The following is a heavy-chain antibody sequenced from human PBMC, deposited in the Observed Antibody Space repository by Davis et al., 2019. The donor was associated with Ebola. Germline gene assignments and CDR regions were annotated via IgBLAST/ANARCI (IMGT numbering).Heavy chain of an antibody. CDR2: IYSGGST. Sequence: GESLKISCAASGFTVSSNYMSWVRQAPGKGLEWVSVIYSGGSTYYADSVKGRFTISRDNSKNTLYLQMNSLRAEDTAVYYCARDSSSWYFSGMDVWGQGTTVTVSS. CDR3: ARDSSSWYFSGMDV. V-gene: IGHV3-53*01. D-gene: IGHD6-13*01. CDR1: GFTVSSNY. J-gene: IGHJ6*02.